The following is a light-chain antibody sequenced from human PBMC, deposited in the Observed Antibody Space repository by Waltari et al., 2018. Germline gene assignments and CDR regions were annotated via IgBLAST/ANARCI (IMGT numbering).Light chain of an antibody. CDR2: VDR. V-gene: IGLV3-21*02. CDR1: NIRTKS. J-gene: IGLJ2*01. CDR3: QVWDSITVV. Sequence: SYILTQPPSVSVAPGQTARVTCGGNNIRTKSVHWYQQKPGQAPVPVVSVDRDRPSGTPGRFSGSTAGNAATLTISRVEVEEEADYYCQVWDSITVVFGGGTKLIVL.